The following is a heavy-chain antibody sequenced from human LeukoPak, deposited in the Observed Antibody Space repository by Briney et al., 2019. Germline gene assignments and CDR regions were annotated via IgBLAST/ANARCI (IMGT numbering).Heavy chain of an antibody. D-gene: IGHD5-12*01. V-gene: IGHV1-2*02. CDR1: GYTFTGYY. Sequence: ASVKVSCKASGYTFTGYYMHWVRQAPGQGLEWMGWINPNSGGTNYAQKFQGRVTMTRDTSISTAYMELSRLRSDDTAVYYCARENRGYDLAFDYWGQGTLVTVSS. J-gene: IGHJ4*02. CDR3: ARENRGYDLAFDY. CDR2: INPNSGGT.